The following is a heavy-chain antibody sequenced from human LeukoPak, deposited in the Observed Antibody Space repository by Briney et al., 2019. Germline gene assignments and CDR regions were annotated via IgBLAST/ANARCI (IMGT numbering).Heavy chain of an antibody. V-gene: IGHV1-2*02. CDR3: ARAGSSSSPGKHYYYYYMDV. J-gene: IGHJ6*03. Sequence: GASVKVSCKASGYTFTGYYMHWVRQAPGQGLEWMGWINPNSGGTNYAQKFQGRVTMTRDTSISTAYVELSRLRSDDTAVYYCARAGSSSSPGKHYYYYYMDVWGKGTTVTVSS. D-gene: IGHD6-6*01. CDR2: INPNSGGT. CDR1: GYTFTGYY.